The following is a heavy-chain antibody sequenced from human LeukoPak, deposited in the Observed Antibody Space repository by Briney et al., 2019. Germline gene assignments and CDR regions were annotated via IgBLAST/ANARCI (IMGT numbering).Heavy chain of an antibody. V-gene: IGHV3-21*03. D-gene: IGHD6-19*01. CDR2: ISSSSSYI. J-gene: IGHJ4*02. CDR3: AREYSSALDY. Sequence: GSLRLSCGASGFTFSSYSMNWVRQAPGKGLEWVSSISSSSSYIYYADSVKGRFTISRDNAKNSLYLQMDSLRAEDTAVYYCAREYSSALDYWGQGTLVTVSS. CDR1: GFTFSSYS.